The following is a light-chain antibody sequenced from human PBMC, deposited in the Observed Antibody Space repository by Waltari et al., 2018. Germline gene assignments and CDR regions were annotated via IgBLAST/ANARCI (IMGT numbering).Light chain of an antibody. CDR1: QSIDFY. CDR2: ASN. CDR3: QQSYSSPWT. V-gene: IGKV1-39*01. J-gene: IGKJ1*01. Sequence: DIVMTQSPSSLSASVGDRITITCLASQSIDFYLHWYRQRPGKAPELLIYASNILQSGVPSRFRGSGSGTEFTLTISSLQTEDFAIYYCQQSYSSPWTFGPGTKVEIK.